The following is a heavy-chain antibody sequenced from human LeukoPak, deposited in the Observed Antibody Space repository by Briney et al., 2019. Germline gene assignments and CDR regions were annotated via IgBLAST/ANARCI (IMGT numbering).Heavy chain of an antibody. CDR2: IYSGGST. V-gene: IGHV3-53*01. CDR3: AKGPQHSTYWYRFDS. Sequence: PSETLSLTCTVSGGSISSGGYYWSWIRQHPGKGHQWVSVIYSGGSTYYADSVKGRFTISRDNSKNTLYLLMNSVRAEDTAVYYCAKGPQHSTYWYRFDSWGQGTLVTVSS. D-gene: IGHD6-13*01. J-gene: IGHJ4*02. CDR1: GGSISSGGYY.